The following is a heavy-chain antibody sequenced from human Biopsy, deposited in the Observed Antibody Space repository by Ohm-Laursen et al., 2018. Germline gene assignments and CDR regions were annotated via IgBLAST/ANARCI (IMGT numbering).Heavy chain of an antibody. D-gene: IGHD3-3*01. CDR3: ARTPRDSFWSGSYKRGLWFDP. J-gene: IGHJ5*02. CDR2: VYNGGIT. Sequence: GTLSLTCTVSSGSIRTGDYYWTWIRQPPGKGLEWIGHVYNGGITNYNPPLKSRVTISKDTSKNQFSLQVNSVTAADTAVYYCARTPRDSFWSGSYKRGLWFDPWGQGTLVIVSS. V-gene: IGHV4-61*08. CDR1: SGSIRTGDYY.